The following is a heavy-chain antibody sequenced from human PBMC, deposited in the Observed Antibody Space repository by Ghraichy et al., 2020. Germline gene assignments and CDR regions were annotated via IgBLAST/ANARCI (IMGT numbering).Heavy chain of an antibody. CDR1: GFTFSSYS. CDR2: ISSSSSTI. Sequence: GGSLRLSCAASGFTFSSYSMNWVRQAPGKGLEWVSYISSSSSTIYYADSVKGRFTISRDNSKNSLYLQMNSLREEDTAVYYCARGPAFYCSSTSCSPFDYWGQGTLVTVSS. CDR3: ARGPAFYCSSTSCSPFDY. D-gene: IGHD2-2*01. J-gene: IGHJ4*02. V-gene: IGHV3-48*02.